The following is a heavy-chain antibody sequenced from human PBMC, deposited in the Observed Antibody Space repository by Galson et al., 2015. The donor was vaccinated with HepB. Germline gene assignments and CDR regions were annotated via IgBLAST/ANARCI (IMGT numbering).Heavy chain of an antibody. CDR2: INTNTGNP. D-gene: IGHD6-13*01. CDR3: ARDDKRIAVAWYFDL. Sequence: SVKVSCKASGYTFTSYAMNWVRQAPGQGLEWMGWINTNTGNPTYAQGFTGRFVFSLDTSVSTAYLQTSSLKAEDTAVYYCARDDKRIAVAWYFDLWGRGTLVTVSS. V-gene: IGHV7-4-1*02. J-gene: IGHJ2*01. CDR1: GYTFTSYA.